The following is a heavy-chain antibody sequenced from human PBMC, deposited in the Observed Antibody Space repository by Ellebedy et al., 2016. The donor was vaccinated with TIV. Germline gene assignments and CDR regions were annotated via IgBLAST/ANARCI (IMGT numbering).Heavy chain of an antibody. CDR2: TYYRSKWYT. CDR1: GDSVSSNSAA. CDR3: AREVGYYDSSGYYSPSFDY. V-gene: IGHV6-1*01. D-gene: IGHD3-22*01. Sequence: MPSETLSLTCAISGDSVSSNSAARNWIRQSPSRGLEWLGRTYYRSKWYTDYAVSVKSRITINPDTSKNQFSLQLNSVTPEDTAVYYCAREVGYYDSSGYYSPSFDYWGQGTLVTVSS. J-gene: IGHJ4*02.